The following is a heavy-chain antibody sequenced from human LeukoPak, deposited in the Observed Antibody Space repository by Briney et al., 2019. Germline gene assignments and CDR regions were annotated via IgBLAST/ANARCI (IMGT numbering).Heavy chain of an antibody. CDR1: GFTFNTNA. J-gene: IGHJ4*02. V-gene: IGHV3-23*01. Sequence: GGSLRLSCAASGFTFNTNAMSWVRQAPGKGLEWVSAISGRTGGTYYAYSVKGRFTISRDNSKSTLYLQMDSMRAEDTAVYYCAKCGNSGCHLIDYWGQGTLVTVSS. CDR2: ISGRTGGT. D-gene: IGHD5-12*01. CDR3: AKCGNSGCHLIDY.